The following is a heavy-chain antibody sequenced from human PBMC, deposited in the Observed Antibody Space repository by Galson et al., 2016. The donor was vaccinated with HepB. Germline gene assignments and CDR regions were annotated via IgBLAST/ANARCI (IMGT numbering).Heavy chain of an antibody. V-gene: IGHV4-31*03. CDR2: INHRGST. CDR3: AREPRPITIVGVEPPLWYFDL. Sequence: TLSLTCTVSGASISSGGYYYSWVRQHPGKGLEWIGYINHRGSTNYNPSLKSRLTMSIHTSENQFSLTMTSVTAADTAVYYCAREPRPITIVGVEPPLWYFDLWGRGTLVSVAS. J-gene: IGHJ2*01. CDR1: GASISSGGYY. D-gene: IGHD3-3*01.